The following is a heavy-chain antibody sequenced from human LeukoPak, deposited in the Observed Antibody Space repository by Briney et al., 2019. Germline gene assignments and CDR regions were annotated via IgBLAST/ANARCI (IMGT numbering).Heavy chain of an antibody. J-gene: IGHJ4*02. D-gene: IGHD2-21*02. CDR2: IKPDGSEK. Sequence: GGSLRLSCAASGFTLSNYWMSWVRQAPGKGLEWVAKIKPDGSEKYYVDSVKGRFTISRDNSKNTLYLQMNSLRAEDTAVYYCAKDLSVIVVVTALDYWGQGTLVAVSS. CDR1: GFTLSNYW. V-gene: IGHV3-7*01. CDR3: AKDLSVIVVVTALDY.